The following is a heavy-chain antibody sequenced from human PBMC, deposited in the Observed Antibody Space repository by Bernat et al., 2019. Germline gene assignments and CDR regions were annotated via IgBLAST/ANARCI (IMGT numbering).Heavy chain of an antibody. D-gene: IGHD3-9*01. J-gene: IGHJ5*02. Sequence: QVQLVESGGGVVQPGRSLRLSCAASGFTFSSYGMHWVRQAPGKGLEWVAVISYDGSNKYYADSVKGRFTISRDNSKNTLYLQMNSLRAEDTAVYYCAKRSLQYFDERGDWFDPWGQGTLVTVSS. CDR1: GFTFSSYG. CDR3: AKRSLQYFDERGDWFDP. CDR2: ISYDGSNK. V-gene: IGHV3-30*18.